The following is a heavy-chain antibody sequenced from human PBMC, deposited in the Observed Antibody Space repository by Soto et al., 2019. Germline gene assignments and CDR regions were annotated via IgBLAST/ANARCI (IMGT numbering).Heavy chain of an antibody. CDR2: ISSSSRRT. CDR3: AKVAKSGVVIEYFGP. D-gene: IGHD3-3*01. V-gene: IGHV3-23*01. CDR1: GVTFCNSC. J-gene: IGHJ5*02. Sequence: HXGSPGLTCETSGVTFCNSCICWVRQAPGKGLYWVSVISSSSRRTYYADSVRGRFTISRDNSKNTLYLQMDTLRADDTAVYYCAKVAKSGVVIEYFGPWGQGSLVTVSS.